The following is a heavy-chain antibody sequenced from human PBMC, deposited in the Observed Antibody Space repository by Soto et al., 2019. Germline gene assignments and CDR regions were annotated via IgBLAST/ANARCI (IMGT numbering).Heavy chain of an antibody. CDR1: GFTFSSYW. Sequence: EVQLVESGGGLVQPGGSLRLSCAASGFTFSSYWMHWVRQAPGKGLVWVSCINSDGSSTSYADSVKGRCTSSRDNAKNTLYLQMNSQRAEDTAVYYCARGLVVATIGYYGMDVWGPGTTVTGSS. D-gene: IGHD5-12*01. V-gene: IGHV3-74*01. J-gene: IGHJ6*02. CDR3: ARGLVVATIGYYGMDV. CDR2: INSDGSST.